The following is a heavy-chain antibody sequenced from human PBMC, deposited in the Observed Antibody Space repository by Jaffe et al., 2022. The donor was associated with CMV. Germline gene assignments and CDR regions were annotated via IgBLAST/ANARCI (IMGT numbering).Heavy chain of an antibody. CDR1: GGTFSSYA. V-gene: IGHV1-69*09. J-gene: IGHJ2*01. Sequence: QVQLVQSGAEVKKPGSSVKVSCKASGGTFSSYAISWVRQAPGQGLEWMGRIIPILGIANYAQKFQGRVTITADKSTSTAYMELSSLRSEDTAVYYCARARFNGITSGNRDFDLWGRGTLVTVSS. CDR3: ARARFNGITSGNRDFDL. D-gene: IGHD3-16*01. CDR2: IIPILGIA.